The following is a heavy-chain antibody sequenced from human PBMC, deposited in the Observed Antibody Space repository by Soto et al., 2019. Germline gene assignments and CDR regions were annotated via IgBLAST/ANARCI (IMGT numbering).Heavy chain of an antibody. Sequence: SETLSLTCSVSGGSISNNNYHWGWIRQPPGKGLEWMGSIYHRGNTYYNPSLRSRITISVDTSRNQFSLALSSVTAADTAVYFCARLRGGCPADFWGQGTLVTVSS. CDR3: ARLRGGCPADF. CDR2: IYHRGNT. J-gene: IGHJ4*02. D-gene: IGHD3-16*01. V-gene: IGHV4-39*01. CDR1: GGSISNNNYH.